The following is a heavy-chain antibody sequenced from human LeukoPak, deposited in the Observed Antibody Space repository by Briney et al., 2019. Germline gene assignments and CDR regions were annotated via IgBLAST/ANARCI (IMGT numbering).Heavy chain of an antibody. Sequence: SGTLSLTCAVSGGSISSSNWWSWVRQPPGKGLEWIGEIYHSGATNYNPSLKTRVTILVDKSKNHFSLNLSSVTAADTAVYYCARGYQYYDFWSGRNYYYYMDVWGKGTTVTVSS. CDR3: ARGYQYYDFWSGRNYYYYMDV. D-gene: IGHD3-3*01. CDR1: GGSISSSNW. J-gene: IGHJ6*03. V-gene: IGHV4-4*02. CDR2: IYHSGAT.